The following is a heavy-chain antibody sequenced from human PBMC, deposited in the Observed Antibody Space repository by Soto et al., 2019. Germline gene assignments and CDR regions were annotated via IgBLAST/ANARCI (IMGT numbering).Heavy chain of an antibody. CDR2: IYYSGST. V-gene: IGHV4-39*01. Sequence: QLQLQESGPGLVKPSETLSLTCTVSGGSISTSSYYWGWIRQPPGKGLEWIGSIYYSGSTYYNPALKSRVTISVDTSKNQFSLKLSSVTAADTAVYYCARDYDSSGDYWGQGTLVTVSS. J-gene: IGHJ4*02. D-gene: IGHD3-22*01. CDR1: GGSISTSSYY. CDR3: ARDYDSSGDY.